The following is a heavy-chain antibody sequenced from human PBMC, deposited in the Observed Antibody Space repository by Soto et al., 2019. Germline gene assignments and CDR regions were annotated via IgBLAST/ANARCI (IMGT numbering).Heavy chain of an antibody. V-gene: IGHV4-61*08. J-gene: IGHJ6*02. CDR3: AREPRGEYYYDSSGPRTPGGMDV. CDR2: IYYSGST. Sequence: ASETLSLTCTVSGGSINSAGHSWGWVRQSPGKGLEWIGYIYYSGSTNYNPSLKSRVTISVDTSKNQFSLKLSSVTAADTAVYYCAREPRGEYYYDSSGPRTPGGMDVWGQGTTVTVSS. CDR1: GGSINSAGHS. D-gene: IGHD3-22*01.